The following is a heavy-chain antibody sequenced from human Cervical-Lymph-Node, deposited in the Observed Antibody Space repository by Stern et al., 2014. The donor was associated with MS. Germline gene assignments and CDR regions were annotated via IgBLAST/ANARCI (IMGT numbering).Heavy chain of an antibody. V-gene: IGHV1-69*06. CDR3: ATGAGDNWFDP. CDR2: ILPSVGTT. CDR1: GG. J-gene: IGHJ5*02. D-gene: IGHD3-10*01. Sequence: VQLVESGADVKKPGSSVRVSCKASGGISWLRQAPEQGLEWMGGILPSVGTTHYAQRFQGRLTITADTSANTTYMELSSLRSDDTAVYYCATGAGDNWFDPWGQGTLVSVSS.